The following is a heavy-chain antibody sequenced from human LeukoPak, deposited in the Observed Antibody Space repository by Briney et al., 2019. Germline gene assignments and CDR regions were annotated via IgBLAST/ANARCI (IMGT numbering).Heavy chain of an antibody. D-gene: IGHD1-1*01. J-gene: IGHJ6*02. CDR1: GFTFSSYA. CDR3: ARPWRDSRSYYYYGMDV. Sequence: PGGSLRLSCAASGFTFSSYAMHWVRQAPGKGLEWVAVISYDGSNKYYADSVKGRFTISRDNSKNTLYLQMNSLRAEDTAVYYCARPWRDSRSYYYYGMDVWGQGTTVTVSS. V-gene: IGHV3-30-3*01. CDR2: ISYDGSNK.